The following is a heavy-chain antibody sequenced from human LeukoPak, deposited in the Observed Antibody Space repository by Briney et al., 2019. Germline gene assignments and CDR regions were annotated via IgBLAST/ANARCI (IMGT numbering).Heavy chain of an antibody. CDR3: ARRSSRGDY. J-gene: IGHJ4*02. CDR1: GYSFTSYW. Sequence: GASLQISCQGSGYSFTSYWIGWVRQLPGKGLEWMGIIYPGDSDTRYSPSFQGQFTISADKSISTAYLQWSSLKASDTAMYYCARRSSRGDYWGQGTLVTVSS. V-gene: IGHV5-51*01. CDR2: IYPGDSDT. D-gene: IGHD6-6*01.